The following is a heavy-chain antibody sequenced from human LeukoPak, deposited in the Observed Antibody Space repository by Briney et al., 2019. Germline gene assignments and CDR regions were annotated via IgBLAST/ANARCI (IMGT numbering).Heavy chain of an antibody. D-gene: IGHD1-7*01. CDR3: ARENYYFDY. CDR1: GYTFTSYG. J-gene: IGHJ4*02. V-gene: IGHV1-2*02. Sequence: ASVKVSCKASGYTFTSYGISWVRQAPGQGLEWMGWINPNSGGTNYAQKFQGRVTMTRDTSISTAYMELSRLRSDDTAVYYCARENYYFDYWGQGTLVTVSS. CDR2: INPNSGGT.